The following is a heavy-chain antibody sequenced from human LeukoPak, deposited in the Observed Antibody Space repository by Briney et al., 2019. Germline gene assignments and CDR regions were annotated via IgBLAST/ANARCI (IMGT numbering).Heavy chain of an antibody. D-gene: IGHD3-3*01. CDR2: ISGSGGST. V-gene: IGHV3-23*01. J-gene: IGHJ4*02. Sequence: PGGSLRLSCAAPGFTFSSYAMSWVRQAPGKGLEWVSAISGSGGSTYYADSVKGRFTISRDNSKNTLYLQMNSLRAEDTAVYYCAKERDPVLRFLEWLSGDFDYWGQGTLVTVSS. CDR1: GFTFSSYA. CDR3: AKERDPVLRFLEWLSGDFDY.